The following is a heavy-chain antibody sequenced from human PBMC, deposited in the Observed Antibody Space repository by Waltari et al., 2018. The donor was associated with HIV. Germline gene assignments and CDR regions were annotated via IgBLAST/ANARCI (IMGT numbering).Heavy chain of an antibody. CDR2: IKDDGSEK. CDR3: ARIGTFPHNYAIDF. V-gene: IGHV3-7*01. D-gene: IGHD1-26*01. Sequence: EVQWVESGGGVDHSGGALRLPCGPSGLSSTNRCMSWVRQTPGKGLEWVAYIKDDGSEKYYMGSVKGRFTISRDNAKNSMFLQMNSLRAEDTAVYYCARIGTFPHNYAIDFWGQGTTVTVSS. J-gene: IGHJ6*02. CDR1: GLSSTNRC.